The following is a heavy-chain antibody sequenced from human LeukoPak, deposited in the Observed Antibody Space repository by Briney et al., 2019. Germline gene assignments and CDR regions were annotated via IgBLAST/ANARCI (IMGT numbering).Heavy chain of an antibody. D-gene: IGHD2-21*01. V-gene: IGHV3-21*01. J-gene: IGHJ4*02. CDR3: ARVVVDGHSDY. CDR1: GFTFSSYS. Sequence: GGSLRLSCVASGFTFSSYSMNWVRQAPGKGLEWVSSISTTGTYTHFADSVKGRFSISRDNTKSSLFLQMNSLRAEDTAVYYCARVVVDGHSDYWGQGTLVTVSS. CDR2: ISTTGTYT.